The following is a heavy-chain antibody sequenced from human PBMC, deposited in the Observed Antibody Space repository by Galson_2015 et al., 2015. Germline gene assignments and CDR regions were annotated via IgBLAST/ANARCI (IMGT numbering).Heavy chain of an antibody. CDR1: GFTFSNYA. D-gene: IGHD3/OR15-3a*01. CDR2: ILYDGTNK. J-gene: IGHJ4*02. CDR3: ARDYWTGNNVEYSFDL. V-gene: IGHV3-33*05. Sequence: SLRLSCAASGFTFSNYAMHWVRQAPGKGLEWVAVILYDGTNKYYGDSAKGRFSISRDNSKRTLYLQMNSLRADDTAVYYCARDYWTGNNVEYSFDLWAQGPLVTVSS.